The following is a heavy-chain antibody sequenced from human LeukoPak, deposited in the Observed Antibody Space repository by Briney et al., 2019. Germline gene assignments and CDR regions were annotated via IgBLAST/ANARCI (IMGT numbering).Heavy chain of an antibody. CDR2: IIGSGNST. D-gene: IGHD2-8*01. J-gene: IGHJ4*02. CDR3: AKSRDPYCSNGVCYDREYYFDY. Sequence: PGGSLRLSCATSGFNFSDYAMNWVRQAPGKGLFWVSTIIGSGNSTYYADSVKGRFTISRDNSKNTLYLQMNSLRAEDTAVYYCAKSRDPYCSNGVCYDREYYFDYWGQGTLVTVSS. CDR1: GFNFSDYA. V-gene: IGHV3-23*01.